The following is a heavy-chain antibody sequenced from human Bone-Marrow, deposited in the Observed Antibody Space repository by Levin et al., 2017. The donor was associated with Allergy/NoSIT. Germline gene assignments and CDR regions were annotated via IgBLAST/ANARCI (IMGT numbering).Heavy chain of an antibody. CDR1: GFTFNTYW. D-gene: IGHD2-15*01. CDR3: ARDSNYHEGSTYCDSLDY. J-gene: IGHJ4*02. Sequence: GESLKISCAASGFTFNTYWMTWVRQAPGKGLEWVANIRHDGSQTHYVDSVKGRFTISRDNAKNSLYLQMNSLRAEDTAVYYCARDSNYHEGSTYCDSLDYWGQGTLVTVSS. V-gene: IGHV3-7*04. CDR2: IRHDGSQT.